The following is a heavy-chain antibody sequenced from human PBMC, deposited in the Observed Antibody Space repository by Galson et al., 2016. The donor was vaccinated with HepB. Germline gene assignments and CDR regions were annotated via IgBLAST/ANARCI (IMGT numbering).Heavy chain of an antibody. CDR3: TKETPKYGVWTGNTV. CDR1: GFTFSNYA. Sequence: SLRLSCAASGFTFSNYAMTWVRQAPGKGLEWVSAITGSGENTYYADSVQGRFTISRDNSRTTLYLQMSSLRAEDTAQYYCTKETPKYGVWTGNTVCGQGNLVTLSS. CDR2: ITGSGENT. V-gene: IGHV3-23*01. D-gene: IGHD3/OR15-3a*01. J-gene: IGHJ4*02.